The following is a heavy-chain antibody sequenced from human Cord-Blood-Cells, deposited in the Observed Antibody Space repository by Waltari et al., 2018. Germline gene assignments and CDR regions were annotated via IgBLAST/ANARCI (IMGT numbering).Heavy chain of an antibody. CDR3: ARRYTLGAFDI. V-gene: IGHV1-69*01. J-gene: IGHJ3*02. CDR2: IIPIFGTA. Sequence: QVPLVQSGAEPKKPGSTVKVYCKAPGGTFISSDTSWVRRAPGQGLEWTGGIIPIFGTANYAQKFQGRVTITADESTSTAYMELSSLRSEDTAVYYCARRYTLGAFDIWGQGTMVTVSS. D-gene: IGHD1-20*01. CDR1: GGTFISSD.